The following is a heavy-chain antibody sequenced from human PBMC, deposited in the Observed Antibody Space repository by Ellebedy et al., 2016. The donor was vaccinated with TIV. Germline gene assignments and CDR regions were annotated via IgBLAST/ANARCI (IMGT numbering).Heavy chain of an antibody. CDR1: GFTFSSYA. J-gene: IGHJ6*02. D-gene: IGHD1-26*01. CDR2: ISYDGSNK. Sequence: GESLKISCAASGFTFSSYAMHWVRQAPGKGLEWGAVISYDGSNKYYADSVKGRFTISRDNSKNTLYLQMNSLRAEDTAVYYCARGGWVLGMDVWGQGTTVTVSS. CDR3: ARGGWVLGMDV. V-gene: IGHV3-30-3*01.